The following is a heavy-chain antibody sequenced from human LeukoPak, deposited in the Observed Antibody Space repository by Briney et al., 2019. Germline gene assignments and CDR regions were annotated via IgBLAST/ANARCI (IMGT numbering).Heavy chain of an antibody. Sequence: GGSLRLSCAASGFTFSTYWMHWVRQATGKGLVWVSRINTDGSSTAYAASVKGRFTISRDNTKNILYLQMNSLRAEDTALYYCARERVGSDYYGLDVWGQGTAVSVSS. V-gene: IGHV3-74*01. D-gene: IGHD6-25*01. CDR2: INTDGSST. CDR3: ARERVGSDYYGLDV. J-gene: IGHJ6*02. CDR1: GFTFSTYW.